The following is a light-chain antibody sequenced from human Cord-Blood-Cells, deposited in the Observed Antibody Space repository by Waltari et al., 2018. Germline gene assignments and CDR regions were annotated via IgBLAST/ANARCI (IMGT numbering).Light chain of an antibody. V-gene: IGKV1-5*03. CDR1: QSISSW. CDR2: KAS. CDR3: QQYTSYSYP. Sequence: DIQMTQSPSTLSASVGDRVTITCRASQSISSWLAWYQQKPGKAPKLLIYKASSLERGVPSRFSGSGSGTEFTLTISSLQPDDFATYYCQQYTSYSYPFGQGTKLEI. J-gene: IGKJ2*01.